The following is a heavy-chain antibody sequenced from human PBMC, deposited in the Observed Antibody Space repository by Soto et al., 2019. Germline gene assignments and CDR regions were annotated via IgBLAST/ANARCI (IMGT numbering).Heavy chain of an antibody. CDR2: IKQDGSEK. V-gene: IGHV3-7*01. Sequence: GGSLRLSCAASGFTFSSYWMSWVRQAPGKGLEWVANIKQDGSEKYYVDSVKGRFTISRDNAKNSLYLQMNSLRAEDTAVYYCAIDISTVAADSTHAFDIWGQGTMVTVSS. CDR1: GFTFSSYW. D-gene: IGHD6-19*01. CDR3: AIDISTVAADSTHAFDI. J-gene: IGHJ3*02.